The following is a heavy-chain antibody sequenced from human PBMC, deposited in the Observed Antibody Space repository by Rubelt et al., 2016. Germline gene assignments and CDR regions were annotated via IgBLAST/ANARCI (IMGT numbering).Heavy chain of an antibody. J-gene: IGHJ3*01. CDR1: GGSISSSSYY. CDR3: VTTENVYGFDV. Sequence: QLQLQESGPGLVKPSETLSLTCTVSGGSISSSSYYWGWIRQPPGKGLEWIGSIYYSGSTYYNPSLKSRVTISVDTSKNQFSLKLTAVTASATAVYYCVTTENVYGFDVWGQGTMVIVSS. V-gene: IGHV4-39*01. D-gene: IGHD1-1*01. CDR2: IYYSGST.